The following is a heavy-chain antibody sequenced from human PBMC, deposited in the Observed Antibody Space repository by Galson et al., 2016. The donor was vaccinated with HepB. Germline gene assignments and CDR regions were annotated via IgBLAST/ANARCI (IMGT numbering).Heavy chain of an antibody. J-gene: IGHJ6*02. CDR1: GFRFSTYF. V-gene: IGHV3-33*01. D-gene: IGHD3-3*01. Sequence: SLRLSCAASGFRFSTYFMHWVRQAPGKGLEWVAIAWNDGNQKYYGDSVKGRFTISRDNAKNSLYLQMNSLRAEDTAVYYCARAERLLRFLEWPYYYYGMNVWGQGTTVTVSS. CDR3: ARAERLLRFLEWPYYYYGMNV. CDR2: AWNDGNQK.